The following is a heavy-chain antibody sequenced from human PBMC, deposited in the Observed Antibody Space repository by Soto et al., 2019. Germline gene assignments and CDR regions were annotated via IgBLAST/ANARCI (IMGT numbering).Heavy chain of an antibody. V-gene: IGHV3-23*01. CDR3: AKGLLLDYYFMDV. CDR1: GFAFTIYG. Sequence: GGSLRLSCAASGFAFTIYGISWVRQAPGKGLEWVSAISGSGGSTYYADSVRGRFTISRDNSKNTLYLQMHSLRAEDTAVYYCAKGLLLDYYFMDVWGKGTTVTVSS. D-gene: IGHD2-15*01. CDR2: ISGSGGST. J-gene: IGHJ6*03.